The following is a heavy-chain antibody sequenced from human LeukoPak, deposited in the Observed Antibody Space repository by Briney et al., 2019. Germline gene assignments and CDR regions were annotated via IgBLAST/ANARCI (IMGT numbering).Heavy chain of an antibody. D-gene: IGHD3-22*01. Sequence: PGGSLRLSCAASGFTFSSYAMSWVRQAPGKGLEWVSAISGSGGSTYYADSVKGRFTISRDNSKNTLYLQMNSLKTEDTAVYYCTNGDYYDSSGYYPWGQGTLVTVSS. V-gene: IGHV3-23*01. CDR1: GFTFSSYA. CDR3: TNGDYYDSSGYYP. CDR2: ISGSGGST. J-gene: IGHJ5*02.